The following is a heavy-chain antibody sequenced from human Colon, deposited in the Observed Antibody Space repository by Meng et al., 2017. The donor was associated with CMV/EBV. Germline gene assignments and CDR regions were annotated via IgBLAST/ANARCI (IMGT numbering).Heavy chain of an antibody. CDR2: INPKRGDT. V-gene: IGHV1-2*06. CDR1: GYTFTDYI. Sequence: CKASGYTFTDYIIHWVRQAPGQGLEWMGRINPKRGDTRYAHNFQGRATLTRDTSITTAYMELTGLTSNDTAIYYCAKDWSGGSCFDYWGQGTLVTVSS. J-gene: IGHJ4*02. CDR3: AKDWSGGSCFDY. D-gene: IGHD2-15*01.